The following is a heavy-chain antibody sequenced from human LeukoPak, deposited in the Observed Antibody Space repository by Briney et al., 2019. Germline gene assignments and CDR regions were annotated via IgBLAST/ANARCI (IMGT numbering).Heavy chain of an antibody. D-gene: IGHD2-2*01. Sequence: ASVKVSCKASGYTFTGYYMHWVRQAPGQGLEWMGWINPNSGGTNYAQKFQGWVTMTRDTSISTAYMELSRLRSDDTAVYYCARDLKDGGLVVPAAPSHGMDVRGKGTTVTVSS. CDR2: INPNSGGT. CDR1: GYTFTGYY. J-gene: IGHJ6*04. V-gene: IGHV1-2*04. CDR3: ARDLKDGGLVVPAAPSHGMDV.